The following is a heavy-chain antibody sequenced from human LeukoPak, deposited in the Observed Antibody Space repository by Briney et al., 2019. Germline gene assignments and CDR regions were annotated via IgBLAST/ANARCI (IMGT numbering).Heavy chain of an antibody. CDR3: ARDRDSSGWYRYFDY. Sequence: GGSLRLSCGASGFTFSSYAMSWVRQAPGKGLEWVSAISGSGGSTYYADSVKGRFTISRDNSKNTLYLQMNSLRAEDTAVYYCARDRDSSGWYRYFDYWGQGTLVTVSS. V-gene: IGHV3-23*01. CDR2: ISGSGGST. D-gene: IGHD6-19*01. J-gene: IGHJ4*02. CDR1: GFTFSSYA.